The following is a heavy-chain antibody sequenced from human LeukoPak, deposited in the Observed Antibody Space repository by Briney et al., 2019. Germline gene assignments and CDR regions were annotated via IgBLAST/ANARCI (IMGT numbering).Heavy chain of an antibody. Sequence: GGPLRLSCAASGFTLSSYWMSWVRQAPAKGLEGVANIKQDGSEKYYVDSVKGRFTISRDNAKNSLYLQMNSLRAEDTAVYYCARLEAVAGTDFDYWGQGTLVTVSS. CDR2: IKQDGSEK. CDR1: GFTLSSYW. D-gene: IGHD6-19*01. V-gene: IGHV3-7*01. CDR3: ARLEAVAGTDFDY. J-gene: IGHJ4*02.